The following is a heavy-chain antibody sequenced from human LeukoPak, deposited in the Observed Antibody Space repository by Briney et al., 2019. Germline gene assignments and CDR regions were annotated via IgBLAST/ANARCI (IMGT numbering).Heavy chain of an antibody. CDR2: INPNSGGK. D-gene: IGHD5-12*01. V-gene: IGHV1-2*02. J-gene: IGHJ4*02. Sequence: ASVKVSCKASGYTFTVYYMHWVRQAPGQGLEWMGWINPNSGGKNYAQKFQGRVTMTRDTSISTAYMELSRLRSDDTAVYYCARSTLREVGYFDYWGQGTLVTVSS. CDR1: GYTFTVYY. CDR3: ARSTLREVGYFDY.